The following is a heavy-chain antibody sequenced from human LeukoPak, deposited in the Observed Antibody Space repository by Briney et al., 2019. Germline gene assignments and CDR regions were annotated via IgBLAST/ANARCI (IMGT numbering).Heavy chain of an antibody. D-gene: IGHD3-10*01. CDR1: GFTFSSYG. CDR3: AKEVTLWFGELLSPYYYYGMDV. J-gene: IGHJ6*02. V-gene: IGHV3-30*18. Sequence: PGGSLRLFCGASGFTFSSYGMHWVRQAPGKGLEWVAVISYDGSNKYYADSVKGRFTISRDNSKNTLYLQMNSLRAEDTAVYYCAKEVTLWFGELLSPYYYYGMDVWGQGTTVTVSS. CDR2: ISYDGSNK.